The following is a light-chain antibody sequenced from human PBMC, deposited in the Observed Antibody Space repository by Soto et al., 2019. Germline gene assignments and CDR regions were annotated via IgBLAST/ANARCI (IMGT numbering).Light chain of an antibody. CDR1: SSDVGGYNY. CDR2: DVS. V-gene: IGLV2-14*01. J-gene: IGLJ1*01. CDR3: NSYTTSSTRLIV. Sequence: QSALTQPASVSGSPGQSITISCTGTSSDVGGYNYVSWYQQHPGKAPKLMIYDVSNRPSGVSTRFSGSKSGNTASLTISGLQAEDEADYYCNSYTTSSTRLIVFGTGTKLTVL.